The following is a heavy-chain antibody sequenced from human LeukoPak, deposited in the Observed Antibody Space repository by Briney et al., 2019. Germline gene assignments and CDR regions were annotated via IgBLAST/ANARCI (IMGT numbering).Heavy chain of an antibody. Sequence: GRSLRLSCAASGFTFSSYGMHWVRQAPGKGLEWVAVISYDGSNKYYADSVKGRFTISRDNSKSTLYLQMNSLRAEDTAVYYCESSGWYEQFDYWGQGTLVTVSS. V-gene: IGHV3-30*03. J-gene: IGHJ4*02. D-gene: IGHD6-19*01. CDR2: ISYDGSNK. CDR3: ESSGWYEQFDY. CDR1: GFTFSSYG.